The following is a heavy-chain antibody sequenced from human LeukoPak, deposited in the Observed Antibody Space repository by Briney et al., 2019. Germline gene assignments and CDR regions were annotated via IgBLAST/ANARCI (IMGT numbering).Heavy chain of an antibody. CDR2: ISYDGSNK. CDR1: GFTFSSYA. CDR3: ARDVNEIVVVPAARYYYYYYMDV. D-gene: IGHD2-2*01. Sequence: GGSLRLSCAASGFTFSSYAMHWVRQAPGKGLEWVAVISYDGSNKYYADSVKGRFTISRDNSKNTLYLQMNSLIAEDTAVYYCARDVNEIVVVPAARYYYYYYMDVWGKGTTVTVSS. J-gene: IGHJ6*03. V-gene: IGHV3-30*04.